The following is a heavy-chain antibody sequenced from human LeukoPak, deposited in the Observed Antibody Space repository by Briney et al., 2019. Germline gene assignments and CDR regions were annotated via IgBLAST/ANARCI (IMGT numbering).Heavy chain of an antibody. D-gene: IGHD5/OR15-5a*01. Sequence: PGGSLRLSCTASGFTFDDYAMHWVRRAPGKGLQWVSLVSADGDNTYYADSVRGRFTISRDNNINSLYLQLSSLGTEDTAFYYCAKGGYSVYHFDYWGQGTLVTVSS. CDR1: GFTFDDYA. J-gene: IGHJ4*02. CDR2: VSADGDNT. V-gene: IGHV3-43*02. CDR3: AKGGYSVYHFDY.